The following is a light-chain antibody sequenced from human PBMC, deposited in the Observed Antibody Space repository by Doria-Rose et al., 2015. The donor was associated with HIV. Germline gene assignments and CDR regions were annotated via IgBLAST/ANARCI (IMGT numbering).Light chain of an antibody. J-gene: IGKJ1*01. Sequence: TQSPGTLSLSPGERATLSCRASQSVSANYLAWYQQRPGQSPRLLIYGASSRATDIPDRFSGSGSGTDFTLTISRLEPEDFAVYYCHQYDSSRTFGQGTKVEIK. CDR1: QSVSANY. CDR3: HQYDSSRT. CDR2: GAS. V-gene: IGKV3-20*01.